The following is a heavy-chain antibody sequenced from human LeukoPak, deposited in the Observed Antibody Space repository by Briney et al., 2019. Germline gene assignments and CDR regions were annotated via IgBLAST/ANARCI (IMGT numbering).Heavy chain of an antibody. V-gene: IGHV4-39*01. CDR1: GGSISSSSYY. CDR2: IYYSGST. D-gene: IGHD2-21*02. Sequence: SETLSLTCTVSGGSISSSSYYWGWIRQPPGKGLEWIGSIYYSGSTYYNPSLKSRVTISVDTSKNQFSLKLSSVTAADTAVYYCARSSVVTAITPFGYWGQGTLVTVSS. CDR3: ARSSVVTAITPFGY. J-gene: IGHJ4*02.